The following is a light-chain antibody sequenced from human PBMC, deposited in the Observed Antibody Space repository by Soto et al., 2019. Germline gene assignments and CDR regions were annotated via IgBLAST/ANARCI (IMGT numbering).Light chain of an antibody. J-gene: IGKJ3*01. CDR1: QSVSNY. Sequence: DIVLTQSPATLSLSPGERATLSCRASQSVSNYLAWYQQKPGQAPRFLIYDASNRATGIPARFSGSGSGTDFTLTISSLEPEDFAVYYCQQRSNWPSFGPGTKVDIK. CDR3: QQRSNWPS. CDR2: DAS. V-gene: IGKV3-11*01.